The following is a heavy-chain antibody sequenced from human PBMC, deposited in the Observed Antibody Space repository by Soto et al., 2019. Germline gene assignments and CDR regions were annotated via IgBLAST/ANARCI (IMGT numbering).Heavy chain of an antibody. J-gene: IGHJ4*02. V-gene: IGHV4-34*01. CDR3: ARTWGYSGPFDY. Sequence: SETLSLTCAVYGGSFSGYDWSWIRQPPGKGLEWIGEINHSGSTNYNPSLKSRVTISVDTSKNQFSLKLSSVTAADTAVYYCARTWGYSGPFDYWGQGTLVTVSS. D-gene: IGHD5-12*01. CDR2: INHSGST. CDR1: GGSFSGYD.